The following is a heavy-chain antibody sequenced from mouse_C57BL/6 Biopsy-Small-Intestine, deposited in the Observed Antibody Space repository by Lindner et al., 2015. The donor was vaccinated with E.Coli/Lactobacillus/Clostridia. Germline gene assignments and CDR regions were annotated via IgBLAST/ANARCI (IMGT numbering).Heavy chain of an antibody. CDR2: IIPIFGTA. D-gene: IGHD1-1*01. Sequence: SVKVSCKASGGTFSSYAISWVRQAPGQGLEWMGGIIPIFGTANYAQKFQGRVTITADESTSTAYMELSSLRSEDTAVYYCASRIAAAGGPYYYYGMDVWGQGTTVTVSS. CDR1: GGTFSSYA. J-gene: IGHJ1*01. CDR3: ASRIAAAGGPYYYYGMDV. V-gene: IGHV1-81*01.